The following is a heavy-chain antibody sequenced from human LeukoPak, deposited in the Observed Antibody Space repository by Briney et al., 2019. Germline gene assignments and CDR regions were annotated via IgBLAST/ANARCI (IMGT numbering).Heavy chain of an antibody. J-gene: IGHJ4*02. CDR2: IIPILGIA. Sequence: GASVKVSCKASGGTLSSYTISWVRQAPGQGLEWMGRIIPILGIANYAQKFQGRVTITTDESTSTAYMELSSLRSEDTAVYYCALSSGWIFDYWGQGTLVTVSS. V-gene: IGHV1-69*02. CDR3: ALSSGWIFDY. CDR1: GGTLSSYT. D-gene: IGHD6-19*01.